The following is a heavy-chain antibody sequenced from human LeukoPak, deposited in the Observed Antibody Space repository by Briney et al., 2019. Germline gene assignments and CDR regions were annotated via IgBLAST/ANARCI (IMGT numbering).Heavy chain of an antibody. J-gene: IGHJ5*02. CDR3: ARLLVPAAPWWFDP. V-gene: IGHV4-59*01. D-gene: IGHD2-2*01. CDR1: GGSISSYY. Sequence: PSETLSLTCTVSGGSISSYYWSWIRQPPGKGLEWIGYIYYSGSTNYNPSLKSRVTFSVATSKNQFSLKLSAVTAADTAVYYCARLLVPAAPWWFDPWGQGTLVTVSS. CDR2: IYYSGST.